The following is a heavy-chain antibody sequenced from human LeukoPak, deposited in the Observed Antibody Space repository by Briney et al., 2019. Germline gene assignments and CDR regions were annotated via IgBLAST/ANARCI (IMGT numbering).Heavy chain of an antibody. D-gene: IGHD3-9*01. V-gene: IGHV3-9*01. CDR2: ISWNSDSI. J-gene: IGHJ4*02. Sequence: GGSLRLSCAASGFNFDDYAMHWVRQAQGKGLEWGSGISWNSDSIGYADSVKGRFTISRDNTKNSLYLQMNSLRAEDTAVYYCTRDFDWFRNQYDYWGQGTLVTVSS. CDR1: GFNFDDYA. CDR3: TRDFDWFRNQYDY.